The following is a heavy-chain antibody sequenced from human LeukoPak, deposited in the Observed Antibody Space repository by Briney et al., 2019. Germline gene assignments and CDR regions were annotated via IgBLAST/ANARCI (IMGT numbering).Heavy chain of an antibody. V-gene: IGHV7-4-1*02. CDR2: INTNTGNP. J-gene: IGHJ4*02. CDR3: AREMGPLYNYYGSGSYVGEDY. D-gene: IGHD3-10*01. CDR1: GYTFTSYA. Sequence: ASVKVSCKASGYTFTSYAMNWVRQAPGQGLEWMGWINTNTGNPTYAQGFTGRFVFSLDTSVSTAYLQISSLKAEDTAVYYCAREMGPLYNYYGSGSYVGEDYWGQGALVTVSS.